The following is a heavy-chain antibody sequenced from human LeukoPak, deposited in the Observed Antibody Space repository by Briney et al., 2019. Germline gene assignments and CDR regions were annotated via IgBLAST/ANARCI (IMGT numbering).Heavy chain of an antibody. CDR2: IIPIFGTA. V-gene: IGHV1-69*01. J-gene: IGHJ5*02. Sequence: GASVKVSCKASGGTFSSYAISWVRQAPGQGLEWMGGIIPIFGTANYAQKFQGRVTITADESTSTAYMELSSLRSEDTAVYYCARDNIVVVPAAIGGARNWFDPWGQGTLVTVSS. CDR1: GGTFSSYA. D-gene: IGHD2-2*01. CDR3: ARDNIVVVPAAIGGARNWFDP.